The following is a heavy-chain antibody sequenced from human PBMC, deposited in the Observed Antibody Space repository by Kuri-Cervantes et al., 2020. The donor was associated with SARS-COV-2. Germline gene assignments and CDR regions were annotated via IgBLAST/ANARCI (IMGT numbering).Heavy chain of an antibody. Sequence: GESLKISCAASGFTFSSYSMNWVRQAPGKGLEWVSSISSSSSYIYYADSVKGRFTISRDNSKNTLYLQMNSLRAEDTAVYYCASSLLLWFGELSDWGQGTLVTVSS. D-gene: IGHD3-10*01. CDR3: ASSLLLWFGELSD. J-gene: IGHJ4*02. V-gene: IGHV3-21*01. CDR2: ISSSSSYI. CDR1: GFTFSSYS.